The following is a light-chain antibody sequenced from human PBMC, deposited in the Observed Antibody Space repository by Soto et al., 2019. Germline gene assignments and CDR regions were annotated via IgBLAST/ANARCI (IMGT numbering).Light chain of an antibody. CDR2: WAS. CDR3: QQYFSTPIT. Sequence: DIVMTQSPDALAVSLGERVTINCKSTQSVLYSSNNKNYLAWFQQKPGQPHKLLIYWASTRQSGVPARFSGSGSWTDFTLTISGLQAEDVAVYYFQQYFSTPITFGGGTKVEIK. CDR1: QSVLYSSNNKNY. J-gene: IGKJ4*01. V-gene: IGKV4-1*01.